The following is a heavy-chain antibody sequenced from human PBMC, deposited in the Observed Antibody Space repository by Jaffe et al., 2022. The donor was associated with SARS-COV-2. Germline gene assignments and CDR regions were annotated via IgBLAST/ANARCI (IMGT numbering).Heavy chain of an antibody. CDR2: IHEDGET. V-gene: IGHV4-59*01. CDR1: GGSISGYY. CDR3: ARFIGSGSRWFDP. J-gene: IGHJ5*02. D-gene: IGHD3-10*01. Sequence: QVQLQESGPGLVKPSETLSLTCTVSGGSISGYYWAWIRQPPGKGLEWITYIHEDGETKQKPSLKSRVTVSVDRSKNQLSLNLNSVTAADTAVYYCARFIGSGSRWFDPWGQGTLVSVSS.